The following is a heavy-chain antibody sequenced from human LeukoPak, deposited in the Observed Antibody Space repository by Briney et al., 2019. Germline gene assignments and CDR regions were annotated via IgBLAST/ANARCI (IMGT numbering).Heavy chain of an antibody. Sequence: PGGSLRLSCAASGFTFSSYSMNWVRQAPGKGLEWVSSISGSSSYIYYADSVKGRFTISRDNAKNSLYLQMNSLRAEDTAVYYCAELGITMIGGVWGKGPTFTISS. J-gene: IGHJ6*04. D-gene: IGHD3-10*02. CDR2: ISGSSSYI. CDR1: GFTFSSYS. CDR3: AELGITMIGGV. V-gene: IGHV3-21*01.